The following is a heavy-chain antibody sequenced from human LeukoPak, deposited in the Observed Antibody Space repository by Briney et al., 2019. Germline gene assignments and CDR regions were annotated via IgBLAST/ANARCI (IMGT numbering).Heavy chain of an antibody. CDR1: GDNFSSYV. CDR3: ARVREYYYDSSGYLVYFDY. CDR2: ITTDTGKP. V-gene: IGHV7-4-1*02. D-gene: IGHD3-22*01. J-gene: IGHJ4*02. Sequence: ASVKVSCKASGDNFSSYVITWVRQAPGQGLEWMGWITTDTGKPTYAQGFIGRFVFSLDTSVTTAYLQITSLEAEDTAVYYCARVREYYYDSSGYLVYFDYWGQGTLVTVSS.